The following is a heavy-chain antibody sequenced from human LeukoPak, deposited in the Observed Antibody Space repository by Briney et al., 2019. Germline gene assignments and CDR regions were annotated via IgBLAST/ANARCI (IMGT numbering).Heavy chain of an antibody. Sequence: SETLSLTCTVSGYSISSGYYWGWIRQPPGKGLEWIGEINHSGSTNYNPSLKSRATISVDTSKNQFSLKLSSVTAADTAVYYCARLRIAAATHPWGQGTLVTVS. CDR2: INHSGST. CDR1: GYSISSGYY. D-gene: IGHD6-13*01. CDR3: ARLRIAAATHP. V-gene: IGHV4-38-2*02. J-gene: IGHJ5*02.